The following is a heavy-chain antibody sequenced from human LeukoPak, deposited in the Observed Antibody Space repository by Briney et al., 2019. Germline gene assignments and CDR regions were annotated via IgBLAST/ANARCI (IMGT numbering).Heavy chain of an antibody. D-gene: IGHD5-12*01. J-gene: IGHJ4*02. CDR3: ARYSGYDYGGYYFDY. Sequence: SETLSLTCAVSGGSISSGGYSWSWIRQPPGKGLEWIGYIYHSGSTYYNPSLKSRVTISVDRSKNQFSLKLSSVTAADTAVYYCARYSGYDYGGYYFDYWGQGTLVTVSS. V-gene: IGHV4-30-2*01. CDR1: GGSISSGGYS. CDR2: IYHSGST.